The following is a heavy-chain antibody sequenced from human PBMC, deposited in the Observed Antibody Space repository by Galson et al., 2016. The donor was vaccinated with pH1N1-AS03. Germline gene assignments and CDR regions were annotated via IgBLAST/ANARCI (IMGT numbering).Heavy chain of an antibody. V-gene: IGHV2-5*02. D-gene: IGHD2/OR15-2a*01. CDR3: TRSRYYNTNLYYFDY. CDR2: IYWDDDK. Sequence: KPTQTLTLTCAFSGFSLATSGVGVGWIRQPPGKALEWLALIYWDDDKLYNPSLKSRLTVTKDTSKNLVVLTLTDMDPVDTATYFCTRSRYYNTNLYYFDYWGQGTLVTVSS. J-gene: IGHJ4*02. CDR1: GFSLATSGVG.